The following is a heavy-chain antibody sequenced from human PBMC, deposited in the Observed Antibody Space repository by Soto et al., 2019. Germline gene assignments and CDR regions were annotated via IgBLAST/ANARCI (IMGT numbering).Heavy chain of an antibody. CDR1: GGSISSGGYY. Sequence: PSETLSLTCTVSGGSISSGGYYWSWIRQHPGKGLEWIGYIYYSGSTYYNPSLKSRVTISVDTSKNQFSLKLSSVTAADTAVYYCAREDTAMARGRSCWGQGTLVTSPQ. CDR3: AREDTAMARGRSC. D-gene: IGHD5-18*01. J-gene: IGHJ4*02. CDR2: IYYSGST. V-gene: IGHV4-31*03.